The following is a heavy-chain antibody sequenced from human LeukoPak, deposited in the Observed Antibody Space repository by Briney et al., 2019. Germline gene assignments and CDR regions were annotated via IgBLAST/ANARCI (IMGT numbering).Heavy chain of an antibody. Sequence: PSQTLSLTCTVSGGSINSGVYYWSWIRQYPGKGLEWIVSIFYSGSTYDNPSLKSRFTISVNTSKNQFSLKLSSVTAADTAVYYCAREYSDILTGYYLFDSWGQGTLVTVSS. CDR2: IFYSGST. D-gene: IGHD3-9*01. J-gene: IGHJ4*02. V-gene: IGHV4-31*03. CDR1: GGSINSGVYY. CDR3: AREYSDILTGYYLFDS.